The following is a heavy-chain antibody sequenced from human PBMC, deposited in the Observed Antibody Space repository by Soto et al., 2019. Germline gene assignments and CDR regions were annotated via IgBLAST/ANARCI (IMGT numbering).Heavy chain of an antibody. Sequence: GGSLRLSCAASGFTFSSYAMHWVRQAPGKGLEWVAVISYDGSNKYYADSVKGRFTISRDNSKNTLYLQMNSLRAEDTAVYYCARDGPGGFLEWLLDYWGQGTLVTVSS. CDR3: ARDGPGGFLEWLLDY. CDR1: GFTFSSYA. CDR2: ISYDGSNK. V-gene: IGHV3-30-3*01. D-gene: IGHD3-3*01. J-gene: IGHJ4*02.